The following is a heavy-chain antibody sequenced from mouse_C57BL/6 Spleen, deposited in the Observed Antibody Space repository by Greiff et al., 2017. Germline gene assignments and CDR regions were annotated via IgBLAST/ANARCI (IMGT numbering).Heavy chain of an antibody. CDR2: IDPNSGGT. D-gene: IGHD2-12*01. Sequence: QVKLQQPGAELVKPGASVKLSCKASGSTFPSYWMHWVKPRPGRGLEWIGRIDPNSGGTTYNEKFKSKATLTVDKPSSTAYMQLSSLASEDAAVDYCAREGAYDVRFAYWGQGTLVTVSA. CDR1: GSTFPSYW. J-gene: IGHJ3*01. CDR3: AREGAYDVRFAY. V-gene: IGHV1-72*01.